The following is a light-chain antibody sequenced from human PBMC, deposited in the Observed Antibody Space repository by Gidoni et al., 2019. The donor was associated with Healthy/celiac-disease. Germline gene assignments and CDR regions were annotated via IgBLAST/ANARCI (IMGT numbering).Light chain of an antibody. CDR1: QSVSSSY. V-gene: IGKV3-20*01. J-gene: IGKJ5*01. Sequence: EIVLTQSPGTLSLSPGERATLSCRASQSVSSSYLAWYQQKPGQSPRLLIYGASSRAPGIPDRFSGSGSGSDFTLTISRLAPEDFAVYYCQQYGSSPPITFGQGTRLEIK. CDR2: GAS. CDR3: QQYGSSPPIT.